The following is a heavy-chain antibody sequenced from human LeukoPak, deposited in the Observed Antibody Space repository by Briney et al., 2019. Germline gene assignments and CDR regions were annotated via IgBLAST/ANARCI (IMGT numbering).Heavy chain of an antibody. V-gene: IGHV1-8*01. J-gene: IGHJ6*02. CDR2: MNPNSGNT. Sequence: GASVKVSCKASGYTFTSYDINWVRQATGQGLEWMGWMNPNSGNTGYAQKFQGRVTMTRNTSISTAYMELSSLRSEDTAVYYCARSLPRIVAGRSYGMDVWGQGTTVTVSS. CDR3: ARSLPRIVAGRSYGMDV. D-gene: IGHD6-19*01. CDR1: GYTFTSYD.